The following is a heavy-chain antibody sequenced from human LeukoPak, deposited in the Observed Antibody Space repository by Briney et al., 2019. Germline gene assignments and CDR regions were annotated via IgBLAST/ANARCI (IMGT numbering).Heavy chain of an antibody. D-gene: IGHD6-13*01. CDR3: ARAGGQQLDIGYRFDY. CDR2: IIPIFGTA. V-gene: IGHV1-69*13. J-gene: IGHJ4*02. Sequence: SVKVSCKASGGTFSSFAISWVRQAPGQGLEWMGGIIPIFGTANYAQKFQGRVTNTADESTSTAYMELSSLRSEDTAVYYCARAGGQQLDIGYRFDYWGQGTLVTVSS. CDR1: GGTFSSFA.